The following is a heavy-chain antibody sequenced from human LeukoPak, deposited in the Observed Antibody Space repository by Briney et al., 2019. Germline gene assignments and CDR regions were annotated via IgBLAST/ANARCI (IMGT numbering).Heavy chain of an antibody. CDR3: ASNTGTVFDY. J-gene: IGHJ4*02. CDR1: GDFITAYY. CDR2: VYYTGST. V-gene: IGHV4-59*01. Sequence: SETLSLTCTVSGDFITAYYWSWIRQPPGKGLEWLGYVYYTGSTEYNPSLRSRVTISLEMSKHQFSLNLTSVTVADTAVYYCASNTGTVFDYWGQGALVTVSS. D-gene: IGHD7-27*01.